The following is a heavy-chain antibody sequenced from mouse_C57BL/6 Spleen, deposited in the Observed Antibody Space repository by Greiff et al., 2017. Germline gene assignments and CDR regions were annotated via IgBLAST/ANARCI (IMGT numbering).Heavy chain of an antibody. CDR3: AREGITTVVPFAY. Sequence: VQLQQSGPELVKPGASVKISCKASGYTFTDYYMNWVKQSHGQSLEWIGDINPNNGGTSYNQKFKGKATLTVDKSSSTAYMELRSLTSEDSAFYYCAREGITTVVPFAYWGQGTLVTVSS. V-gene: IGHV1-26*01. CDR2: INPNNGGT. J-gene: IGHJ3*01. D-gene: IGHD1-1*01. CDR1: GYTFTDYY.